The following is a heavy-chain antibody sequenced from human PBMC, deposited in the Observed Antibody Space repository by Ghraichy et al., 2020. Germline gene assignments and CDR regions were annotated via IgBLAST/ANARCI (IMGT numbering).Heavy chain of an antibody. CDR1: GGSFSGHY. CDR3: ATSPYCTSTACYDWFDP. J-gene: IGHJ5*02. V-gene: IGHV4-34*01. Sequence: SETLSLTCAVYGGSFSGHYWTWIRQPPGKGLEWIGEINHSGSTNYNPSLKSRVTISIDTSKNQFSLKLSSVTAADTAVYYCATSPYCTSTACYDWFDPWGQGTLVTVSS. D-gene: IGHD2-2*01. CDR2: INHSGST.